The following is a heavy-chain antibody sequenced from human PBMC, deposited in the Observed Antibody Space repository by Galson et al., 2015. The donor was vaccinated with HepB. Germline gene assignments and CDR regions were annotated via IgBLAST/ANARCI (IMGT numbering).Heavy chain of an antibody. D-gene: IGHD2-2*01. J-gene: IGHJ4*02. V-gene: IGHV4-39*01. CDR2: FYYTGNT. CDR1: GGSISSSSYY. Sequence: TLSLTCTVSGGSISSSSYYWGWLRQPPGKGLEWIGSFYYTGNTHYNPSLKSRVTISGDTSKNQFSLKLNSVTAADTAVYYCARHESESKTYAADNWGQGALVTVSS. CDR3: ARHESESKTYAADN.